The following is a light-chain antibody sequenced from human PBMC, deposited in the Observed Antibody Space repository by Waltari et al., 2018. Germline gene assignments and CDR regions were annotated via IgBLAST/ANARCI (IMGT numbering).Light chain of an antibody. J-gene: IGKJ1*01. CDR2: GAS. Sequence: EIVLTQSPGTLSSSPGERATLSCRASQSVSSSYLAWYQQKPGQAPRRLIYGASSRATGIPDRFSGSGSGTDFTLTISSLEPEDFAVYYCQQYGSSPRSFGQGTKVEIK. V-gene: IGKV3-20*01. CDR3: QQYGSSPRS. CDR1: QSVSSSY.